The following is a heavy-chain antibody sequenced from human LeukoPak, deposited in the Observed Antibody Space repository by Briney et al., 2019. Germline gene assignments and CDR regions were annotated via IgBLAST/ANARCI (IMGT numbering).Heavy chain of an antibody. CDR2: ISWNSGSI. CDR3: AKDIDYGDHKGVFDY. CDR1: GFTFDDYA. J-gene: IGHJ4*02. Sequence: PGGSLRLSCAASGFTFDDYAMHWVRQAPGEGLEWVSGISWNSGSIGYADSVKGRFTISRDNAKNSLYLQMNSLRAEDTALYYCAKDIDYGDHKGVFDYWGQGTLVTVSS. D-gene: IGHD4-17*01. V-gene: IGHV3-9*01.